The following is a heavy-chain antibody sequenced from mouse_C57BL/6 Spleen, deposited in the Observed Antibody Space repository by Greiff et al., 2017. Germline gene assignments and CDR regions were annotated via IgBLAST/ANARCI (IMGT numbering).Heavy chain of an antibody. CDR1: GFNIKNTY. CDR2: IDPANGNT. CDR3: ARSDYSNYDAMDY. D-gene: IGHD2-5*01. Sequence: VQLKESVAELVRPGASVKLSCTASGFNIKNTYMHWVKQRPEQGLEWIGRIDPANGNTKYAPKFQGKATITADTSSNTAYLQLSSLTSEDTAIYYCARSDYSNYDAMDYWGQGTSVTVSS. V-gene: IGHV14-3*01. J-gene: IGHJ4*01.